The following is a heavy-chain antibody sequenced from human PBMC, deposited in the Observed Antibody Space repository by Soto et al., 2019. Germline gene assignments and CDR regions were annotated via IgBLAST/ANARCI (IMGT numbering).Heavy chain of an antibody. CDR1: GFTFDDYA. CDR3: AKGVGAGPGALDY. Sequence: SLRLSCAASGFTFDDYAMHWVRQAPGKGLEWVSGISWNSRSIGYADSVKGRFTISRDSAKNSLYLQMNSLRADDTALYYCAKGVGAGPGALDYWGQGTLVTVSS. V-gene: IGHV3-9*01. CDR2: ISWNSRSI. D-gene: IGHD6-19*01. J-gene: IGHJ4*02.